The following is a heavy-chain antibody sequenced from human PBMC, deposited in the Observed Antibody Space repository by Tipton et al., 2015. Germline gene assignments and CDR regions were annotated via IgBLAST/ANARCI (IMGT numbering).Heavy chain of an antibody. Sequence: TLSLTCTVSGGAISSYYWTWIRQPPGKGLQWIGYMYSSGTTKNNPSLEGRVTISVDTSKNQFYLDLTSVTAADTAVYYCASGLFADYWGQGALVTVSS. J-gene: IGHJ4*02. CDR1: GGAISSYY. D-gene: IGHD3-22*01. CDR3: ASGLFADY. V-gene: IGHV4-59*01. CDR2: MYSSGTT.